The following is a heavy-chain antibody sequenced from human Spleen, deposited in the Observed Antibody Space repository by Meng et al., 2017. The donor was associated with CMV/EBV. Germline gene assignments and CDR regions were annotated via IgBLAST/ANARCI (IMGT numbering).Heavy chain of an antibody. V-gene: IGHV1-24*01. CDR1: GFTLTELS. CDR3: ATDGIITGPQGGRPLDYFGLDV. CDR2: FDPEDGET. D-gene: IGHD1-20*01. Sequence: ASVKVSCKVSGFTLTELSIHWVRQAPGKGLEWMGGFDPEDGETIYAQKFQGRVTMTEDTSTDTAYMELSSLSSEDTAVYYCATDGIITGPQGGRPLDYFGLDVWGQGTTVTVS. J-gene: IGHJ6*02.